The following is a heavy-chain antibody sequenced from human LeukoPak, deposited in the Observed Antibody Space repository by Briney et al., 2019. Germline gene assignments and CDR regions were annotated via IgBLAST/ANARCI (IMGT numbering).Heavy chain of an antibody. J-gene: IGHJ4*02. CDR1: RFNVNNHR. CDR3: VKDFGGNSDY. CDR2: INEDGRVT. V-gene: IGHV3-74*01. D-gene: IGHD4-23*01. Sequence: GGSLRPSCEASRFNVNNHRMHGVRQAPGKGLVWVSRINEDGRVTSYAGSVRGRFTITRDSVENTLHLRMNSLRAEDTAVYCCVKDFGGNSDYWGQGTLVTVSS.